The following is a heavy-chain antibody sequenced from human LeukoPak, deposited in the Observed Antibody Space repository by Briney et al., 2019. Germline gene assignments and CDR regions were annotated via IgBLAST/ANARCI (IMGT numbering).Heavy chain of an antibody. CDR1: GFTFSSYW. J-gene: IGHJ2*01. V-gene: IGHV3-74*01. CDR3: AREGATDWYFHL. Sequence: PGGSLRLSCAASGFTFSSYWMHWVRQAPGKGLVWVSRINSDGSSTSYADSVKGRFTISRDNAKNTLYLQMSSLRAEDTAVYYCAREGATDWYFHLWGRGTLVTVPS. CDR2: INSDGSST. D-gene: IGHD5-12*01.